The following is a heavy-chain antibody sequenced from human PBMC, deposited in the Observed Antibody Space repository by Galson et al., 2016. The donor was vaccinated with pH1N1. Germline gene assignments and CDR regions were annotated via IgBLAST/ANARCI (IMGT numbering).Heavy chain of an antibody. CDR2: ISYGGNNK. D-gene: IGHD4-17*01. CDR3: ASEDYGDYDTYYNGLGV. V-gene: IGHV3-30*09. CDR1: GFDFSTQA. J-gene: IGHJ6*02. Sequence: SLRLSCAASGFDFSTQAMHWVRQAPGKGLEWVAGISYGGNNKYYTDSVRGRFAISRDNSKDTLYLHMNTLRIEDTAVYRCASEDYGDYDTYYNGLGVWGQGTTVTVSS.